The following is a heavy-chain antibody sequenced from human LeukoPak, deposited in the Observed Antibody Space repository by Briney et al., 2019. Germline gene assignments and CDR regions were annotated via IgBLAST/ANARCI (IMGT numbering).Heavy chain of an antibody. CDR2: IWYDGSNK. CDR1: GFTLSSYG. D-gene: IGHD3-3*01. Sequence: GGSLRLSCAASGFTLSSYGMHWVRQAPGKGLEWVAVIWYDGSNKYYADSVKGRFTISRDNSKNTLYLQMNSLRAEDTAVYYCAREFYDFWTHYYYYMDVWGKGTTVTVSS. V-gene: IGHV3-33*01. J-gene: IGHJ6*03. CDR3: AREFYDFWTHYYYYMDV.